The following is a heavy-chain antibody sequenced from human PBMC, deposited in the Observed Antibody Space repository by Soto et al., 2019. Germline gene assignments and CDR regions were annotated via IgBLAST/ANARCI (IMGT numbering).Heavy chain of an antibody. D-gene: IGHD2-15*01. CDR1: GGTFSSYA. Sequence: ASVKVSCKASGGTFSSYAISWVRQAPGQGLEWMGGIIPIFGTANYAQKFQGRVTITADESTSTAYMELSSLRSEDTAVYYCATSVDHIVVVVAATRGAFDIWGQGTMVTVSS. CDR2: IIPIFGTA. V-gene: IGHV1-69*13. J-gene: IGHJ3*02. CDR3: ATSVDHIVVVVAATRGAFDI.